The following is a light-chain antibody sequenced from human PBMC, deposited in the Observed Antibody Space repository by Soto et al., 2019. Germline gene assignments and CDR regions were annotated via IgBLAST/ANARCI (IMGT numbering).Light chain of an antibody. CDR2: EVS. V-gene: IGLV2-14*01. Sequence: QSGLTQPASMSGSPGQSITISCTGTSSDVGGYNYVSWYQQHPGKAPKLLIYEVSDRPSGVSSRFSGSKSGNTASLTISGLQAEDEADYYCNSYTSSTTVVFGGGTKVTVL. CDR3: NSYTSSTTVV. J-gene: IGLJ3*02. CDR1: SSDVGGYNY.